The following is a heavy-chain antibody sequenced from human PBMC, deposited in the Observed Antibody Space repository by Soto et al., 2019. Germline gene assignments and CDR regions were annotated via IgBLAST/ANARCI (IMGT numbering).Heavy chain of an antibody. J-gene: IGHJ6*02. Sequence: QVQLQESGPGLVKPSETLSLTCTVSGGSVSSGSYYWSWIRQPPGKGLEWIGYIYYSGSTNYNPPLTSRVTMSVDTSKNQFSPKLSSVTAADTAVYYCARVRGYYYGMDVWGQGTTVTVSS. CDR3: ARVRGYYYGMDV. CDR2: IYYSGST. V-gene: IGHV4-61*01. CDR1: GGSVSSGSYY. D-gene: IGHD3-10*01.